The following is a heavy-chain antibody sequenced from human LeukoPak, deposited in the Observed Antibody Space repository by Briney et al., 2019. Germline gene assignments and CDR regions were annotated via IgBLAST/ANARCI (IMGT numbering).Heavy chain of an antibody. CDR1: GGYISSDY. CDR2: INYSGST. J-gene: IGHJ5*02. Sequence: SETLSFTCTGSGGYISSDYLGWIRQPPGKGLEWIGYINYSGSTNYNPSLKSRVIISVDTSKNQFFLKLSSVTAADTAVYSCARHRPGERRFDPWGQGTLVTVSS. CDR3: ARHRPGERRFDP. V-gene: IGHV4-59*08. D-gene: IGHD3-16*01.